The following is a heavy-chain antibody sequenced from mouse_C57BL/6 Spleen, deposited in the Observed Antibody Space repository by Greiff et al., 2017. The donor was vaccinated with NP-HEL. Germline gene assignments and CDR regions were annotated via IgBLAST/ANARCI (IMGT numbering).Heavy chain of an antibody. CDR3: ARWPIYYDYEEGFDD. CDR1: GYTFTSYW. D-gene: IGHD2-4*01. CDR2: IYPGSGST. Sequence: QVQLQQPGAELVKPGASVKMSCKASGYTFTSYWITWVKQRPGQGLEWIGDIYPGSGSTNYNEKFKSKATLTVDTSSSTAYMQLSSLTSEDSAVYYCARWPIYYDYEEGFDDWGQGTTLTVSS. J-gene: IGHJ2*01. V-gene: IGHV1-55*01.